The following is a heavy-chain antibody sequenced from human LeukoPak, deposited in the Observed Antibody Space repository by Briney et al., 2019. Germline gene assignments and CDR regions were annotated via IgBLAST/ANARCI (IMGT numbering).Heavy chain of an antibody. D-gene: IGHD5-12*01. J-gene: IGHJ4*02. CDR3: ARDLHGWLRLQVFDY. V-gene: IGHV1-2*02. Sequence: ASVKVSCKASGYTFTGYYMHWVRQAPGQGLEWMGWINPNSGGTNYAQKFQGRVTMTRDTSISTAYMELSRLRSDDTAVYYCARDLHGWLRLQVFDYWGQGTLVTVSS. CDR2: INPNSGGT. CDR1: GYTFTGYY.